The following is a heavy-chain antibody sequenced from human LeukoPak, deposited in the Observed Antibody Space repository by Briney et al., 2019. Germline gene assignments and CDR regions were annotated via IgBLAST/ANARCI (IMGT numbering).Heavy chain of an antibody. J-gene: IGHJ5*02. V-gene: IGHV4-61*02. Sequence: SETLSLTCTVSGGSISSGSYYWSWIRQPAGKGLEWIGRIYTSGSTNYNPSLKSRVTISVDTSKNQFSLKLSSVTAADTAVYYCARVVMYYYDSSGYNTGSPWGQGTLVTVSS. CDR2: IYTSGST. CDR1: GGSISSGSYY. D-gene: IGHD3-22*01. CDR3: ARVVMYYYDSSGYNTGSP.